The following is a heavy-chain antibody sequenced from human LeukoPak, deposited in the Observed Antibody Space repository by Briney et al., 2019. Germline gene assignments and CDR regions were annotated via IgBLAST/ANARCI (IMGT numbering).Heavy chain of an antibody. D-gene: IGHD2-21*02. CDR2: INHSGST. V-gene: IGHV4-34*01. CDR3: ARVGGGDPNWFDP. Sequence: PSETLSLTCAVYGGSFSGYYWSWIRQPPGKGLEWIGEINHSGSTNYNPSLKSRVTISVDTSKNQFSLMLSSVTAADTAVYYCARVGGGDPNWFDPWGQGTLVTVSS. J-gene: IGHJ5*02. CDR1: GGSFSGYY.